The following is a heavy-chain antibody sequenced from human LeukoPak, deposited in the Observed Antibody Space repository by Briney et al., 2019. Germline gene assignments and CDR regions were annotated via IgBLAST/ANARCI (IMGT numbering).Heavy chain of an antibody. CDR3: ARGGYTIFGVVTDDAFDI. D-gene: IGHD3-3*01. CDR2: IYYSGNT. J-gene: IGHJ3*02. V-gene: IGHV4-59*01. Sequence: PSETLSLTCTVSGGSISPYYWSWIRQPPGKGLEWLGYIYYSGNTDYNPSLKSRVAISVDTSKNRFSLKLSSVTAADTAVYYCARGGYTIFGVVTDDAFDIWGQGTMVTVSS. CDR1: GGSISPYY.